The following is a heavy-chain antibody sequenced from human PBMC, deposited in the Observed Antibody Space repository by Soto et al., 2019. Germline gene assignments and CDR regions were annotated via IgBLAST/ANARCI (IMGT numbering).Heavy chain of an antibody. CDR2: IYYSGST. D-gene: IGHD6-13*01. CDR1: GGSISSSSYY. Sequence: KASETLSLTCTVSGGSISSSSYYWGWIRQPPGKGLEWIGSIYYSGSTYYNPSLKSRVTISVDTSKNQFSLKLSSVTAADTAVYYCARRIAAAPYYFDYWGQGTLVTVSS. CDR3: ARRIAAAPYYFDY. V-gene: IGHV4-39*01. J-gene: IGHJ4*02.